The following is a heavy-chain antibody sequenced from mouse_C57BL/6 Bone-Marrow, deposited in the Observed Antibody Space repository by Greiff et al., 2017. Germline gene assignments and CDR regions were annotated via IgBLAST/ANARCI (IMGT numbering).Heavy chain of an antibody. D-gene: IGHD2-5*01. CDR1: GYTFTDYY. J-gene: IGHJ2*01. CDR2: INPNNGGT. Sequence: EVQLQQSGPELVKPGASVKISCKASGYTFTDYYMNWVKQSHGKSLEWIGDINPNNGGTSYNQKFKGKATLTVDKSSSTAYMELRSLTSEDSAVYYCARSYYSNYGGDWGQGTTLTVSS. V-gene: IGHV1-26*01. CDR3: ARSYYSNYGGD.